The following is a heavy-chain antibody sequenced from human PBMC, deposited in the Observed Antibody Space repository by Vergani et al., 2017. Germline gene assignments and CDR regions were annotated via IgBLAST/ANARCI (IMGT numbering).Heavy chain of an antibody. CDR1: GFTVSSNY. D-gene: IGHD1-26*01. CDR2: IYSGGST. CDR3: AKNAVGASNWFDP. Sequence: EVQLVESGGGWVQPGGSLRLSCAASGFTVSSNYMSWVRQAPGKGLEWVSVIYSGGSTYYADSVKGRFTISRDNSKNTLYLQMNSLIAEDTAVYYCAKNAVGASNWFDPWGQGTLVTVSS. V-gene: IGHV3-66*02. J-gene: IGHJ5*02.